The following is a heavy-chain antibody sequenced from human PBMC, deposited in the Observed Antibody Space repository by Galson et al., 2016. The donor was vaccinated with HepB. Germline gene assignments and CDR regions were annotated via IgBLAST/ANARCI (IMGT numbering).Heavy chain of an antibody. CDR2: INVGNGNT. CDR1: GYTFTNYA. Sequence: SVKVSCKASGYTFTNYAIHWVRQAPGQRLEWMGWINVGNGNTKYSQKSQGRVTITRDTSASTAYMDLSSLRSQDTAVYYCARDLGWGDLDYWGQGTLVTVSS. D-gene: IGHD3-16*01. CDR3: ARDLGWGDLDY. V-gene: IGHV1-3*01. J-gene: IGHJ4*02.